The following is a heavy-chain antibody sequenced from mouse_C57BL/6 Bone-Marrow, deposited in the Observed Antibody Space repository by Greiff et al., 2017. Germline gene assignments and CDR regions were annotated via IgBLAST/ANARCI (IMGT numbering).Heavy chain of an antibody. J-gene: IGHJ4*01. Sequence: QVQLQQPGAELVKPGASVKMSCKASGYTFTSYWITWVKQRPGQGLEWIGDIYPGSGSTNYNEKFKSKATLTADTSSSTAYMQLSSLTSEDSAVYYCARRGAMDYWGQGTSVTVSS. V-gene: IGHV1-55*01. CDR3: ARRGAMDY. CDR1: GYTFTSYW. CDR2: IYPGSGST.